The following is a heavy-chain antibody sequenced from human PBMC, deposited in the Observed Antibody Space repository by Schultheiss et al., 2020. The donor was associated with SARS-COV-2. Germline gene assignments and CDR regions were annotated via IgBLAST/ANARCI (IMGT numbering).Heavy chain of an antibody. CDR1: GGSVSSGSYY. Sequence: SETLSLTCTVSGGSVSSGSYYWSWIRQPPGKGLEWIGYIYYSGSTNYNPSLKSRVTISVDTSKNQFSLKLSSVTAADTAVYYCARVDQGRFDYWGQGTLVTVSS. CDR2: IYYSGST. J-gene: IGHJ4*02. D-gene: IGHD2-15*01. V-gene: IGHV4-61*01. CDR3: ARVDQGRFDY.